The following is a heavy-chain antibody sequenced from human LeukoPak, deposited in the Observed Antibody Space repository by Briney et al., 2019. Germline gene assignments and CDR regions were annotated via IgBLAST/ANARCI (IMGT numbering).Heavy chain of an antibody. D-gene: IGHD6-19*01. J-gene: IGHJ3*02. V-gene: IGHV4-31*03. CDR3: ARRSSGWFLSWAFDI. Sequence: SQTLSLTCTVSGVSISSGGYYWSWIRQHPGKGLEWIGYIYYSGSTYYNPSLKSRVTISVDTSKNQFSLKLSSVTAADTAVYYCARRSSGWFLSWAFDIWGQGTMVTVSS. CDR2: IYYSGST. CDR1: GVSISSGGYY.